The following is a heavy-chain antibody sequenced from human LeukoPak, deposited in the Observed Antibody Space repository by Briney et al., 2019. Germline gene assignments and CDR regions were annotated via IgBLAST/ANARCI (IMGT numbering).Heavy chain of an antibody. Sequence: GGSLRLSCVASGFSFSTYSMSWVRQTPEKGLEWVSVISDNGDITKYADSVRGRFTMSRDNSKNTLYLQMNSLRAEDTAVYYCARWYGGMDVWGKGTTVTISS. V-gene: IGHV3-23*01. CDR3: ARWYGGMDV. CDR1: GFSFSTYS. J-gene: IGHJ6*03. D-gene: IGHD3-10*01. CDR2: ISDNGDIT.